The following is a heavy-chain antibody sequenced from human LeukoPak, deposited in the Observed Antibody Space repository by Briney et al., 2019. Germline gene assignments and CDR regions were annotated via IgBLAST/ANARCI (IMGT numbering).Heavy chain of an antibody. CDR1: GVSISSYY. V-gene: IGHV4-59*08. Sequence: SETLSLTCTVSGVSISSYYWSWIRQPPGKGLEWIGYIYYSGSTNYNPSLKSRVTISVDTSKNQFSLRLTSVTAADTAVYYCARRYCSGADCYGGDSYYYMDVWGKGTTVTISS. CDR3: ARRYCSGADCYGGDSYYYMDV. J-gene: IGHJ6*03. CDR2: IYYSGST. D-gene: IGHD2-2*01.